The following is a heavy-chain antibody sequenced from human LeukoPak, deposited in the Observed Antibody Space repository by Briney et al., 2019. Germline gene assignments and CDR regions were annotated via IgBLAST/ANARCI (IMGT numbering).Heavy chain of an antibody. V-gene: IGHV4-39*01. CDR2: IYYSGST. CDR3: VRHPAAGGTGFYGMDV. J-gene: IGHJ6*02. D-gene: IGHD6-13*01. Sequence: KSSETLSLTCTVSGGSISSSTYYWGWIRQPPGRGLEWIGTIYYSGSTYYNPSLRSRVTVSVDTSKNQFSLEVSSVTAADTAVYYCVRHPAAGGTGFYGMDVWGQGTTVTVSS. CDR1: GGSISSSTYY.